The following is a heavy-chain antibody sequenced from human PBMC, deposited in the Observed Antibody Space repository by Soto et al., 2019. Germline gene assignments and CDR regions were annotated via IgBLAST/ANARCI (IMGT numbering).Heavy chain of an antibody. CDR2: IYWDDDK. V-gene: IGHV2-5*02. J-gene: IGHJ4*02. CDR1: GFSLTTSGVG. D-gene: IGHD2-2*01. Sequence: QITLKESGPTLVKPTQTLTLTCTFSGFSLTTSGVGVGWIRQPPRKALEWLALIYWDDDKRHSPSLKSRLTISKGTPKSQVSPTMTTLDPVDTDSYYCAHIGRSGVGGEVPPQDFNYWGQGILVAVSS. CDR3: AHIGRSGVGGEVPPQDFNY.